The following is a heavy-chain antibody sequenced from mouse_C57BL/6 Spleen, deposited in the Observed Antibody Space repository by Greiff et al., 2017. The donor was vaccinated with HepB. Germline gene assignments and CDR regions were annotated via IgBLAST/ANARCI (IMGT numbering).Heavy chain of an antibody. CDR1: GFSLTSYG. D-gene: IGHD2-5*01. J-gene: IGHJ2*01. CDR2: IWSGGST. CDR3: AKAYYSKGGFFDY. Sequence: QVQLQQSGPGLVQPSQILSITCTVSGFSLTSYGVHWVRQSPGKGLEWLGVIWSGGSTDYNAAFISRLSISKDNSKSQVFFKMNSLQADDTAIYYCAKAYYSKGGFFDYWGQGTTLTVSS. V-gene: IGHV2-2*01.